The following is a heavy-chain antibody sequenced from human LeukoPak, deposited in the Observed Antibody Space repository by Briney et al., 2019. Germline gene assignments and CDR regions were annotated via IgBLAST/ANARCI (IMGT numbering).Heavy chain of an antibody. Sequence: GGSLRLSCAASGFTFSSYWMSWVRQAPGKGLEWVANIKQDGSEKYYVDSVKGRFTISRDNAKNSLYLQMNSLRAEDTAAYYCARDYSLAVAGTAYYYGMDVWGQGTTVTVSS. CDR1: GFTFSSYW. D-gene: IGHD6-19*01. CDR3: ARDYSLAVAGTAYYYGMDV. J-gene: IGHJ6*02. CDR2: IKQDGSEK. V-gene: IGHV3-7*01.